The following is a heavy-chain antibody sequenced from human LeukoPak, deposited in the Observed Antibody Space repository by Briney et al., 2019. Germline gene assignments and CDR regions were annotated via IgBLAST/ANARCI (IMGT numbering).Heavy chain of an antibody. V-gene: IGHV1-69*04. Sequence: SVKVSCKASGGTFSSYAISWVRQAPGQGLEWMGRIIPILGIANYAQKFQGRVTITADKSTSTAYMELSSLRSEDTAVYYCARYYSYGSAFDYWGQGTLVTASS. CDR1: GGTFSSYA. J-gene: IGHJ4*02. CDR3: ARYYSYGSAFDY. D-gene: IGHD5-18*01. CDR2: IIPILGIA.